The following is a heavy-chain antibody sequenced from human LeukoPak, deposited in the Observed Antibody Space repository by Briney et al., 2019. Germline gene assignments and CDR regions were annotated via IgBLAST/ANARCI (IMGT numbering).Heavy chain of an antibody. V-gene: IGHV1-2*02. D-gene: IGHD3-22*01. CDR2: INPTSGGP. CDR1: GYTFTGYF. Sequence: ASVKVSCKASGYTFTGYFIHWVRQAPGHGLEWMGWINPTSGGPNYAQKFQGRVTMTRDTSITTAYMELTRLRSDDTAIYYCASRGYYYASDIWGQGTMVTVSS. J-gene: IGHJ3*02. CDR3: ASRGYYYASDI.